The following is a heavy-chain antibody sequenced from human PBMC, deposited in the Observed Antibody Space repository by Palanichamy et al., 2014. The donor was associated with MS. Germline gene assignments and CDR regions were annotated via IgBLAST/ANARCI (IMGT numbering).Heavy chain of an antibody. CDR2: ISHTGNT. Sequence: QVHLQESGPGLVKSSGTLSLTCDVSGGSITGSSWWTWVRQPPGKRLEWIGEISHTGNTNNNPSLKGRVTISADKSKNQFSLKLTSVTAADTAVYYCVGLRSTSGHMGFDYWGQGILVTVSS. V-gene: IGHV4-4*02. CDR1: GGSITGSSW. D-gene: IGHD2-15*01. J-gene: IGHJ4*02. CDR3: VGLRSTSGHMGFDY.